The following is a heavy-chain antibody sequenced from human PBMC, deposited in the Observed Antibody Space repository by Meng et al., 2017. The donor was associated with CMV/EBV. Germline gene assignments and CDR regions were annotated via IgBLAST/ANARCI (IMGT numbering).Heavy chain of an antibody. CDR2: MNPNSGNT. CDR1: GNTFTSDD. D-gene: IGHD1-26*01. J-gene: IGHJ5*02. V-gene: IGHV1-8*01. Sequence: SGNTFTSDDINWVRQATGQGLEWVGWMNPNSGNTGYAQKFQGRVTMTRNTSISTAYMELSSLRSEDTAVYYCARGVIVGATGWFDPWGQGTLVTVSS. CDR3: ARGVIVGATGWFDP.